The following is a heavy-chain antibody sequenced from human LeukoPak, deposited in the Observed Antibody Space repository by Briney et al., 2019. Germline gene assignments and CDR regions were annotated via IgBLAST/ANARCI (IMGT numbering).Heavy chain of an antibody. Sequence: PGGSLRLSCAASGFTFSSYGMHWVRQAPGKGLEWVAFIRYDGSNKYYADSVKGRFTISRDNSKNTLYLQMNSLRAEDTAVYYCARGSTGSSRTYYFDYWGQGTLVTVSS. CDR1: GFTFSSYG. V-gene: IGHV3-30*02. CDR2: IRYDGSNK. CDR3: ARGSTGSSRTYYFDY. D-gene: IGHD6-13*01. J-gene: IGHJ4*02.